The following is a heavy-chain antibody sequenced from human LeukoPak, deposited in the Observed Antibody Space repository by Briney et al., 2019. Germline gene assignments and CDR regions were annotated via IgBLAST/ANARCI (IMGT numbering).Heavy chain of an antibody. Sequence: GGALRLSCAASGFTFTNYAMTWVRQAPGKGLEWVAATVGIGPDTYHADSVKGRFTISRDNSKNILYLQMNSLRVEDTAVYYCTKASAARCIGVFCYPFDHWGQGTLVTVSS. CDR2: TVGIGPDT. CDR1: GFTFTNYA. J-gene: IGHJ4*02. V-gene: IGHV3-23*01. CDR3: TKASAARCIGVFCYPFDH. D-gene: IGHD2-15*01.